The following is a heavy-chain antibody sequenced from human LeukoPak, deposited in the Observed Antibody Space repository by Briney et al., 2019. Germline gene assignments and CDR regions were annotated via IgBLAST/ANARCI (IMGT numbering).Heavy chain of an antibody. V-gene: IGHV4-59*08. Sequence: SETLSLTCTVSGGSISGYSWSWIRQPPGKGLEYIGYIGYIYYNGSTNHNPSLKSRVTISLDSSKNVFSLRLTSVTAADTVNYYSAIRYCMSAGCYEIYWGQGTLVTVSS. CDR1: GGSISGYS. CDR3: AIRYCMSAGCYEIY. J-gene: IGHJ4*02. D-gene: IGHD2-15*01. CDR2: IYYNGST.